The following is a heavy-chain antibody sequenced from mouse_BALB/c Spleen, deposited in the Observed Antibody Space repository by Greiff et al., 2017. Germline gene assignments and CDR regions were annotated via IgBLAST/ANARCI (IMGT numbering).Heavy chain of an antibody. CDR2: ISYSGST. Sequence: VQLQQSGPGLVKPSQSLSLTCTVTGYSITSDYAWNWIRQFPGNKLEWMGYISYSGSTSYNPSLKSRISITRDTSKNQFFLQLNSVTTEDTATYYCARGPWGFAYWGQGTLVTVSA. V-gene: IGHV3-2*02. CDR1: GYSITSDYA. J-gene: IGHJ3*01. CDR3: ARGPWGFAY.